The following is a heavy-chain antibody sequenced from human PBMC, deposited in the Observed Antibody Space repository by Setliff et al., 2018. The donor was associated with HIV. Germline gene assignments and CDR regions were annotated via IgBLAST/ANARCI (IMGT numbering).Heavy chain of an antibody. Sequence: PGGSLRLSCAVSGFPVSDNYMSWVRQAPGRGLEWVSSISIGSGGAIDYADSVQGRFTISRDNSKNSLYLQMNSLRVEDTAGYYCARDYLYYNLYNGSPVYGMDVWGQGTTVTVSS. CDR2: ISIGSGGAI. CDR1: GFPVSDNY. J-gene: IGHJ6*02. V-gene: IGHV3-11*04. D-gene: IGHD3-3*01. CDR3: ARDYLYYNLYNGSPVYGMDV.